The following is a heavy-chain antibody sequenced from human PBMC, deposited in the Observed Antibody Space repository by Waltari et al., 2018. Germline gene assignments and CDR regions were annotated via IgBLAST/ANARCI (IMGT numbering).Heavy chain of an antibody. CDR3: ARSGFTSSTGDDF. D-gene: IGHD3-16*01. Sequence: QVLLVQSATEVKKPGASVRVSCKTSGYTFSNYGTSWVRQAPGHGLEGMGWISAYSGDTNYPPKFQSRVTTTTDISTSTAYMELKSVTADDTAVYYCARSGFTSSTGDDFWGQGTRVTVS. J-gene: IGHJ4*02. CDR2: ISAYSGDT. V-gene: IGHV1-18*01. CDR1: GYTFSNYG.